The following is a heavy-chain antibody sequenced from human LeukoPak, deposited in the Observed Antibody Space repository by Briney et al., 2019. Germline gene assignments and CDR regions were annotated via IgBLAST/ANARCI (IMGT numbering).Heavy chain of an antibody. D-gene: IGHD3-10*01. CDR2: ISSSSSTK. J-gene: IGHJ4*02. CDR3: ARDPGRSSVGEPKHNDY. Sequence: PGGSLRLSCAASGFTFSRYSMNWVRQAPGKGLEWVSYISSSSSTKYYADSVKGRFTISRDNAKSSLYLQMNSLRDEDTAVYFCARDPGRSSVGEPKHNDYWGQGTLVTVSS. V-gene: IGHV3-48*02. CDR1: GFTFSRYS.